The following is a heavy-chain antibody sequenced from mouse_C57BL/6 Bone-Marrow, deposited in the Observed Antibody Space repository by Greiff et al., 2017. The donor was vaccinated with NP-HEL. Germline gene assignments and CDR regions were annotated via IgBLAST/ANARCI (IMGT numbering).Heavy chain of an antibody. V-gene: IGHV6-6*01. CDR3: RGTTVVATDWYFDV. CDR1: GFTFSDAW. Sequence: EVMLVESGGGLVQPGGSMKLSCAASGFTFSDAWMDWVRQSPEKGLEWVAEIRNKANNHATYYAESVKGRFTISRDDSKSSVYLQMNSLRAEDTGIYYCRGTTVVATDWYFDVWGTGTTVTVSS. CDR2: IRNKANNHAT. D-gene: IGHD1-1*01. J-gene: IGHJ1*03.